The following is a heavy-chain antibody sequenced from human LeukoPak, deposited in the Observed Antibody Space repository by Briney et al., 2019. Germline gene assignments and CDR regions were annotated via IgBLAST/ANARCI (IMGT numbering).Heavy chain of an antibody. D-gene: IGHD5-18*01. Sequence: GESLQISCVASGFTFSSYAMSWVRQAPGKGLEWVSTISSSGGSTYYADSVKGRFTISRDNSKNTLNLQMNGLRAEDTAVYYCAKGEYSYGYLFDYWGQGTLVTVSS. V-gene: IGHV3-23*01. CDR3: AKGEYSYGYLFDY. CDR1: GFTFSSYA. CDR2: ISSSGGST. J-gene: IGHJ4*02.